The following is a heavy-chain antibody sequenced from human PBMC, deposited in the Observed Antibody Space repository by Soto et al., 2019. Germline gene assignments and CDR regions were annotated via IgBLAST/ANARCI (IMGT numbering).Heavy chain of an antibody. J-gene: IGHJ5*02. V-gene: IGHV1-18*01. CDR3: SRGGIAVGGHGHP. CDR2: ISAYNGNT. D-gene: IGHD6-19*01. CDR1: GYTFTSYG. Sequence: QVQLVQSGDEVKKPGASVKVSCKASGYTFTSYGISWVRQAPGQGLEWMGWISAYNGNTSYSQTLQGRVTITTGTSTSTAYMELMRLRSDDTAVYYFSRGGIAVGGHGHPWGQGTLVTV.